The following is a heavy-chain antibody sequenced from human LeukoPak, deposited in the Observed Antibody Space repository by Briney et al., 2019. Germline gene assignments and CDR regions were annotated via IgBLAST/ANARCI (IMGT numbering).Heavy chain of an antibody. Sequence: ASVKVSCKASGYTFTGYYMHWVRQAPGQGLEWMGWINPNSGGTNYAQKFQGWVTMTRDTSISTAYMELSRLRSDDTAVYYCARGGSYCGGDCYTAFDIWGQGTMVTVSS. D-gene: IGHD2-21*02. CDR3: ARGGSYCGGDCYTAFDI. V-gene: IGHV1-2*04. CDR2: INPNSGGT. J-gene: IGHJ3*02. CDR1: GYTFTGYY.